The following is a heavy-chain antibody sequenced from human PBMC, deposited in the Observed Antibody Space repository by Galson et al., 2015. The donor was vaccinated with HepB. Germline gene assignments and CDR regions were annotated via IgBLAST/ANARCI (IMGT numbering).Heavy chain of an antibody. V-gene: IGHV1-46*01. CDR3: ARGYCSSTSCPITNDAFDI. CDR1: GYTFTSYG. D-gene: IGHD2-2*01. Sequence: SVKVSCKASGYTFTSYGISWVRQAPGQGLEWMGIINPSGGSTSYAQKFQGRVTMTRDTSTSTVYMELSSLRSEDTAVYYCARGYCSSTSCPITNDAFDIWGQGTMVTVSS. J-gene: IGHJ3*02. CDR2: INPSGGST.